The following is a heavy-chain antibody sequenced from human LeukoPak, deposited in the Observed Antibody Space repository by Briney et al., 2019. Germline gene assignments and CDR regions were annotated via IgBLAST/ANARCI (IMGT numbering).Heavy chain of an antibody. V-gene: IGHV3-30*03. Sequence: GGSLRLSCAASGFTFSSYWMSWVRQAPGKGLEWVAVISYDGSNEDYADSVTGRFNISRDNSKNTLYLQMNSLRPEDTAVYYCARDYTIFGIVIHLFDYWGQGTLVTVSS. CDR2: ISYDGSNE. J-gene: IGHJ4*02. CDR3: ARDYTIFGIVIHLFDY. CDR1: GFTFSSYW. D-gene: IGHD3-3*01.